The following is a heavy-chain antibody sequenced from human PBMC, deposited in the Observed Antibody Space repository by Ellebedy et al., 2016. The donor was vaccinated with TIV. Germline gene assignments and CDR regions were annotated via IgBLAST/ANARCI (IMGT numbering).Heavy chain of an antibody. Sequence: GESLKISCAASGFTFSNYWIHWVRQAPGKGLVWLSRINRDGSSANYADYVKGRFSISRDNSKNTFYVQMNSLRAEDTAVYYCARGGRDQWLIDYWGQGTLVTVSS. CDR2: INRDGSSA. CDR1: GFTFSNYW. D-gene: IGHD6-19*01. V-gene: IGHV3-74*01. J-gene: IGHJ4*02. CDR3: ARGGRDQWLIDY.